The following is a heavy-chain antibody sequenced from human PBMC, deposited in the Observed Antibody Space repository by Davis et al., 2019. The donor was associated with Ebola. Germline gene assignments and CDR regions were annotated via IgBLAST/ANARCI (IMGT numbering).Heavy chain of an antibody. CDR3: ARIGDGYNMHL. D-gene: IGHD5-24*01. Sequence: PGGSLRLSCTVSGYSISIAYYWGWIRQPPGKGLEWIGSIHHSGHTYDNPSLKSRVIISVDTSKNQISLRLSSVTAADTAVYYCARIGDGYNMHLWGQGSLVTVSS. J-gene: IGHJ4*02. CDR2: IHHSGHT. V-gene: IGHV4-38-2*02. CDR1: GYSISIAYY.